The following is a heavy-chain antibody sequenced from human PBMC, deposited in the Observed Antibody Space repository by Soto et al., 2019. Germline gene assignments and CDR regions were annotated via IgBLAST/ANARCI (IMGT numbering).Heavy chain of an antibody. D-gene: IGHD2-15*01. CDR2: IWYDGSNK. J-gene: IGHJ2*01. CDR3: ARVGLGSAQWYFDL. V-gene: IGHV3-33*01. CDR1: GFTFSSYG. Sequence: QVQLVESGGGVVQPGRSLRLSCAASGFTFSSYGMHWVRQAPGKGLEWVAVIWYDGSNKYYADSVKGRFAISRDNSKNTLYLQMNSLRAEDTAVYYCARVGLGSAQWYFDLWGRGTLVTVSS.